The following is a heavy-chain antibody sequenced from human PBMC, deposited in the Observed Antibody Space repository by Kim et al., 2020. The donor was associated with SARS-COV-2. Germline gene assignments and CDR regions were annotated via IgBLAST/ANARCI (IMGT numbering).Heavy chain of an antibody. D-gene: IGHD3-10*01. CDR1: GFTVSSNY. V-gene: IGHV3-53*01. J-gene: IGHJ6*02. CDR3: ASRPGNYYYGMDV. Sequence: GGSLRLSCAASGFTVSSNYMSWVRQAPGKGLEWVSLIYSGGSTYYADSMKGRFTISRDNSKNTLYLQMNSLRAEDTAVYYCASRPGNYYYGMDVWGQGTTVTVSS. CDR2: IYSGGST.